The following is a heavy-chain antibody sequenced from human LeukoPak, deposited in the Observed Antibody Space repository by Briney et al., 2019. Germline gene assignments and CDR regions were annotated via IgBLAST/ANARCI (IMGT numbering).Heavy chain of an antibody. CDR3: AKTPSQPYDFWSGYSRGDY. CDR1: GFTFSSYA. CDR2: ISGSGGST. J-gene: IGHJ4*02. Sequence: GGSLRLSCAASGFTFSSYAMSWVRQAPGKGLEWVSAISGSGGSTYYADSVKGRFTISRDNPKNTLYLQMNSLRAEDTAVYYCAKTPSQPYDFWSGYSRGDYWGPGTLVTVSS. D-gene: IGHD3-3*01. V-gene: IGHV3-23*01.